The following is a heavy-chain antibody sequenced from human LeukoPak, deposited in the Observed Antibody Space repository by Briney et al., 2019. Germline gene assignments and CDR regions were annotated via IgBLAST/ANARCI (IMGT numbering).Heavy chain of an antibody. D-gene: IGHD3-10*01. V-gene: IGHV4-30-2*01. J-gene: IGHJ4*02. CDR3: ARLYGSGSYFDY. CDR1: GGSISSGGYS. CDR2: IYHSGST. Sequence: SETLSLTCAVSGGSISSGGYSWSWIRQPPRKGLEWIGYIYHSGSTYYNPSLKSRVTISVDRSKNQFSLKLSSVTAADTAVYYCARLYGSGSYFDYWGQGTLVTVSS.